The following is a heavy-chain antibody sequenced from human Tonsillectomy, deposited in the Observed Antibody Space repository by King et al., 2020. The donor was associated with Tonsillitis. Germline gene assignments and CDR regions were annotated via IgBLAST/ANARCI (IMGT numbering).Heavy chain of an antibody. CDR3: ARSGVFRGVFNH. V-gene: IGHV4-59*08. J-gene: IGHJ4*02. D-gene: IGHD3-10*01. CDR2: IYYSGNT. Sequence: VQLQESGPGLVKPSETLSLTCTVSGGSMNNYYWSWIRQPPGKGLEWIGYIYYSGNTKYNPSLESRVTISVDTSKNQFSLNLSSVTAADTAMYYCARSGVFRGVFNHWGQGTLVTVSS. CDR1: GGSMNNYY.